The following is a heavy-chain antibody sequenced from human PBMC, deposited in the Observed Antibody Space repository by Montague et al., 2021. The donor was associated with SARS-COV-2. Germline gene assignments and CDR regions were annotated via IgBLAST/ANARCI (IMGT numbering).Heavy chain of an antibody. V-gene: IGHV3-74*01. Sequence: SLRLSCAASGFTFSTYWMHWVRQAPGKGLVWVSRINSDGSTTNYADSVKGRFTISRDNAKNTVYLQMNCLRAEDTAVYYCGRDQCGGDTCYNNPVSHWGQGILVTVSS. J-gene: IGHJ4*02. CDR3: GRDQCGGDTCYNNPVSH. CDR2: INSDGSTT. D-gene: IGHD2-15*01. CDR1: GFTFSTYW.